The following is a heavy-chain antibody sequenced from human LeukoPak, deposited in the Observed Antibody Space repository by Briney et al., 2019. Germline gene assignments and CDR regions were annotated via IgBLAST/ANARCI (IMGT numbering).Heavy chain of an antibody. CDR1: GGSISSYY. J-gene: IGHJ5*02. CDR3: ARQNFGVVIKWFDP. V-gene: IGHV4-59*08. Sequence: SETLSLTCTVSGGSISSYYWSWIRQPPGKGLEWIGYIYYSGSTNYNPSLKSRVTISVDTSKNQFSLKLSSVTAADTAVYYCARQNFGVVIKWFDPWGQGTLVTVSS. CDR2: IYYSGST. D-gene: IGHD3-3*01.